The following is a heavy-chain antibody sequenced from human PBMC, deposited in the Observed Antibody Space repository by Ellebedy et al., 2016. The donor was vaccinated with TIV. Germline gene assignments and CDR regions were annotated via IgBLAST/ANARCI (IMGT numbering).Heavy chain of an antibody. J-gene: IGHJ5*01. Sequence: PSETLSLTCTVSGGSISRSSYYWGWIRQPPGKGLEWIGNIYYSGNTDYNPSLKSHVTISVDTSKNQFPLKLRSVTAADTAVYYCARNPPTYNWVDSWGQGTLVIVSS. CDR3: ARNPPTYNWVDS. CDR2: IYYSGNT. CDR1: GGSISRSSYY. V-gene: IGHV4-39*01.